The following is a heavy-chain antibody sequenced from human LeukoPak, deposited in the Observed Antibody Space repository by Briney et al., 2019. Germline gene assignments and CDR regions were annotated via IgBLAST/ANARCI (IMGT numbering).Heavy chain of an antibody. CDR1: GFTFSSYS. J-gene: IGHJ3*02. V-gene: IGHV3-21*01. CDR2: ISSSSSYI. D-gene: IGHD6-19*01. CDR3: ARDNGIAVAGPHDAFDI. Sequence: GGSLRLSCAASGFTFSSYSMNWVRQAPGKGLEWVSSISSSSSYIYYADSVKGRFTISRDNAKNSLYLQMNSLRAEDTAVYYCARDNGIAVAGPHDAFDIWGQGTMVTVSS.